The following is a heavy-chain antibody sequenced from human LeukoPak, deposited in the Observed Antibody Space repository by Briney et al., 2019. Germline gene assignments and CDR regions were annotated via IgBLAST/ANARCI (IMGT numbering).Heavy chain of an antibody. J-gene: IGHJ4*02. V-gene: IGHV3-7*03. CDR1: GFTFTNFW. CDR2: IKQDGSEK. Sequence: GGSLRLSCAVSGFTFTNFWMSWVRQAPGKGLEWVANIKQDGSEKYYVESVKGRFTISRDNAKNSLYLQMNSLRAEDTAVYYCARALVYYDSSGYYDGYYFDYWGQGTLVTVSS. CDR3: ARALVYYDSSGYYDGYYFDY. D-gene: IGHD3-22*01.